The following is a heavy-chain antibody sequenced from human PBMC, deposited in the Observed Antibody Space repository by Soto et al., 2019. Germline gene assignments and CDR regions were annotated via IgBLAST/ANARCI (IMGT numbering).Heavy chain of an antibody. V-gene: IGHV4-4*07. CDR3: ARVQSSYGYWFDP. D-gene: IGHD5-18*01. J-gene: IGHJ5*02. Sequence: QVQRKESGPGLVKPSETLSLTCTDSGDSISSYYWSWIRQPAVKGLEWIGRMETSGSTNYNPSLKSRVTMSVDTSKDHFSLKVTSVTAADPAVYYCARVQSSYGYWFDPWGQGTLVTVSS. CDR2: METSGST. CDR1: GDSISSYY.